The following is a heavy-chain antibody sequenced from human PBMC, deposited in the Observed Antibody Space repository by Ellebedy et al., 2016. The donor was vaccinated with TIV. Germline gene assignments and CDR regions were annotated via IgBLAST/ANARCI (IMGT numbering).Heavy chain of an antibody. CDR1: GFTFSTYA. D-gene: IGHD2/OR15-2a*01. V-gene: IGHV3-33*01. Sequence: GESLKISCAASGFTFSTYALHWVRQAPGKGLEWVAVVWYDGSDKYYADSVKGRFTISRDNSKNTLFLQMNSLRAEDTAVYYCARESCNNITCYFDYWGLGTLVTVSS. CDR2: VWYDGSDK. CDR3: ARESCNNITCYFDY. J-gene: IGHJ4*02.